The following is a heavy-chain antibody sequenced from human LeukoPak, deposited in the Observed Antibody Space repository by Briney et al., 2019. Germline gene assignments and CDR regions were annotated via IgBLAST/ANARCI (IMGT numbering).Heavy chain of an antibody. V-gene: IGHV4-59*01. CDR1: GGPISRYY. J-gene: IGHJ6*04. D-gene: IGHD3-22*01. Sequence: KPSETLSLTCTVSGGPISRYYWSWIRQPPGKGLEWIGYMYYSGSTNYNPSLRGRVTISLDTSKNQFSLKLSSVTAADTAVYYCARSYDNSVYYYYGMDVWGKGTTVTVSS. CDR2: MYYSGST. CDR3: ARSYDNSVYYYYGMDV.